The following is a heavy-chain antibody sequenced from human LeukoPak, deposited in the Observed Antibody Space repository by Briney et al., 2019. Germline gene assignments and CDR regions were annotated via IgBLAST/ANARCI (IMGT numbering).Heavy chain of an antibody. D-gene: IGHD6-13*01. Sequence: GGSLRLSCAASGFTFDDYAMHWVRQAPGKGLEWVSLISGDGGSTYYADSVKGRFTISRDNSKNTLYLQMNSLRAEDTAVYYCAKRGTIATAGYYFDYWGQGTLVTVSS. CDR2: ISGDGGST. CDR3: AKRGTIATAGYYFDY. V-gene: IGHV3-43*02. CDR1: GFTFDDYA. J-gene: IGHJ4*02.